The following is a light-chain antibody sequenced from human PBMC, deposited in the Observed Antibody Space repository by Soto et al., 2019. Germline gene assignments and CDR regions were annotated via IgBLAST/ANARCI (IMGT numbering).Light chain of an antibody. CDR1: QSVSSSY. CDR3: QQYGSSPWT. CDR2: GAS. Sequence: EIVLTQSPGTLSLSPGERATLSCRASQSVSSSYLAWYQQKPGQAPRLLIYGASSRATGIPDRFSGSGSGTDFTLTISRLEPEDFAVYYCQQYGSSPWTFGHGTRWIS. V-gene: IGKV3-20*01. J-gene: IGKJ1*01.